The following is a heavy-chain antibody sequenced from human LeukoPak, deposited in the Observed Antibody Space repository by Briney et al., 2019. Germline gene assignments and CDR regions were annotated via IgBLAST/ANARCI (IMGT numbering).Heavy chain of an antibody. CDR1: GFTFSSYS. V-gene: IGHV3-48*01. D-gene: IGHD1-26*01. CDR2: IDTTSSTM. J-gene: IGHJ4*02. CDR3: VRDRIGGSLDY. Sequence: GGSLRLSCAPSGFTFSSYSMNWVRQAPGKGLEWVSFIDTTSSTMYYADSVKGRFSISRDNAKNSLFLQMNSLRVEGTAVYYCVRDRIGGSLDYWGQGTLVTVSS.